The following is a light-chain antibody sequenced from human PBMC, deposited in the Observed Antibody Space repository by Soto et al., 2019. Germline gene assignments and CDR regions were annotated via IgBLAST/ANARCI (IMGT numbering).Light chain of an antibody. CDR1: SSDIGDSNY. J-gene: IGLJ2*01. CDR3: SSYTTISTVV. V-gene: IGLV2-14*01. Sequence: QSALTQPASVSGSPGQSITISCTGTSSDIGDSNYVSWYQHYPGKAPKLIIYEVSNRPSGVSNRFSGFKSANTASLTISGLQAEDECNYYCSSYTTISTVVFGGGTKLTVL. CDR2: EVS.